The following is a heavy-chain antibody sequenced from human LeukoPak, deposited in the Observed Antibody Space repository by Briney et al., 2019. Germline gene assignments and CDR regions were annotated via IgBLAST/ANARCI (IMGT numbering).Heavy chain of an antibody. Sequence: ASVKVSCKASGYTFTGYYLHWVRQAPGQGLEWMGWINPNTGGTNYAQKFQGRVTMTRDTSISTAYMELSSLRSEDTAVYYCARSSDYGSGSYYYYYYGMDVWGQGTTVTVSS. CDR3: ARSSDYGSGSYYYYYYGMDV. J-gene: IGHJ6*02. V-gene: IGHV1-2*02. CDR1: GYTFTGYY. CDR2: INPNTGGT. D-gene: IGHD3-10*01.